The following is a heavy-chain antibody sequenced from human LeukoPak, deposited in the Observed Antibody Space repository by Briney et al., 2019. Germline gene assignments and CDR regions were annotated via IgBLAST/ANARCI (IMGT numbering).Heavy chain of an antibody. CDR2: ISGSGSST. V-gene: IGHV3-23*01. Sequence: GGSLRLSCAASGFTFSSYAMSWVRQAPGKGLEWVSAISGSGSSTYYADSVKGRFTISRDNSKNTLYLQMNSLRAEDTAVYYCAKVSRFLEWFLYWGQGTLVTVSS. CDR3: AKVSRFLEWFLY. CDR1: GFTFSSYA. D-gene: IGHD3-3*01. J-gene: IGHJ4*02.